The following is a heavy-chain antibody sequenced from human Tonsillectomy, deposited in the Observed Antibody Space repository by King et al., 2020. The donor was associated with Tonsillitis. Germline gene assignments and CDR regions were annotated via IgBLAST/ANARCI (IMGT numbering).Heavy chain of an antibody. J-gene: IGHJ4*02. CDR2: VSNSGGVT. Sequence: VQLVESGGGLVQPGGSLRLSCAASGFSFSGYAMSWVRQAPGKGLEWVSGVSNSGGVTYYADSVKGRFTISRDNSKNTLYLQMNSLRAEDTDLYYCAKAMVVTGLLDSWGQGTLVTVSS. CDR3: AKAMVVTGLLDS. CDR1: GFSFSGYA. D-gene: IGHD2-21*02. V-gene: IGHV3-23*04.